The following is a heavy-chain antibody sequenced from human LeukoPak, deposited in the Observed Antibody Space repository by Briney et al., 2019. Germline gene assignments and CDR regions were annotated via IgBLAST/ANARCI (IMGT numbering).Heavy chain of an antibody. J-gene: IGHJ4*02. CDR2: IIPIFGTA. D-gene: IGHD5-12*01. CDR1: GGTFSSYA. V-gene: IGHV1-69*13. Sequence: ASVKVSCKASGGTFSSYAISWVRQAPGQGLEWMGGIIPIFGTANYAQKFQGRVTITADESTSTAYMELSSLRSEDTAVYYRAHARSGYSGYGLWHFDYWGQGTLVTVSS. CDR3: AHARSGYSGYGLWHFDY.